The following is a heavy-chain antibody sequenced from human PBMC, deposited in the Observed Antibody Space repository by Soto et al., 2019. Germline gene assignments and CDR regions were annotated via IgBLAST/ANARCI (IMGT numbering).Heavy chain of an antibody. V-gene: IGHV3-23*01. CDR3: AKGGAVIPFLDGGGFQD. D-gene: IGHD3-3*01. CDR2: ISGRGGTT. CDR1: GFIFSTYA. Sequence: EVQLLESGGGLGQPGGSLRLSCAASGFIFSTYAMSWVRQAPGKGLEWVSGISGRGGTTYYADSVKGRFTISRDNSKNPVYPQMNRLRARDTAVNFCAKGGAVIPFLDGGGFQDWGQGHLVNVSS. J-gene: IGHJ1*01.